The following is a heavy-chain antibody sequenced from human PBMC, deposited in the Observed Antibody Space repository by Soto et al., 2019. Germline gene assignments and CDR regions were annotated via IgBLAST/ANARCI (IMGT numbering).Heavy chain of an antibody. CDR1: GYSFTSCW. V-gene: IGHV5-51*01. Sequence: GESLKISCKGSGYSFTSCWIGWVRQMPGKGLEWMGTIYPGDSDTRYSPSFQGQVTISADKSISTAYLQWSSLKASDTAMFYCARLPTVTNPYPDYFDYWGRGTLVTVSS. CDR2: IYPGDSDT. J-gene: IGHJ4*02. CDR3: ARLPTVTNPYPDYFDY. D-gene: IGHD4-17*01.